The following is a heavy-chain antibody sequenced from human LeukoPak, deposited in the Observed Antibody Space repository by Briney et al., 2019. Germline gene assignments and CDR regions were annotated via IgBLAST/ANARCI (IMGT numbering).Heavy chain of an antibody. CDR3: ARDIFRYFDL. Sequence: SETLSLTCTVSGGSSSSNYWSWIRQPAGTGLEWIGRIYTSGSTNYNPSLKSRVTMSLDTSKNQFSLKLSSVTAADTAVYYCARDIFRYFDLWGRGTLVTVSS. CDR2: IYTSGST. V-gene: IGHV4-4*07. J-gene: IGHJ2*01. CDR1: GGSSSSNY.